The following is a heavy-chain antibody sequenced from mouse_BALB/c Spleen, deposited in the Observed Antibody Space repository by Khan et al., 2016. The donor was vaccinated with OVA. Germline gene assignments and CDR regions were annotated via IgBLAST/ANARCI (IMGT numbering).Heavy chain of an antibody. D-gene: IGHD1-2*01. CDR2: ISTGGST. J-gene: IGHJ1*01. CDR3: SRGDYHGRGYFDV. Sequence: EVEPVESGGGLVKPGGSLELSCAASGLTFSIYAMSWVRQTPEKRLEWVASISTGGSTYYVHSVKGRVTISRDNARNMLYLRMSSLRSEDTAMYYCSRGDYHGRGYFDVWGAGTLVTVSS. CDR1: GLTFSIYA. V-gene: IGHV5-6-5*01.